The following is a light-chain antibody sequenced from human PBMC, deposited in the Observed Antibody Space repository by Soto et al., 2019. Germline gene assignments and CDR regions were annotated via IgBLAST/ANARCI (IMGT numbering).Light chain of an antibody. Sequence: MIVTQSPATLSVTRWEIVTLSCRTSHSVNSHVAWYQQKPGQAPRLLLYGASTRATGIPVRFSGSGFGTEFTLTISSLQSEDFAVYYCQQYKNWPLFGQGTRLEIK. V-gene: IGKV3-15*01. CDR2: GAS. CDR3: QQYKNWPL. J-gene: IGKJ5*01. CDR1: HSVNSH.